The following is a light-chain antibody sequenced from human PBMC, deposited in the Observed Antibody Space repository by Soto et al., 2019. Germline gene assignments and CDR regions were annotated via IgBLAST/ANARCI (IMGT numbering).Light chain of an antibody. Sequence: QPVLTQPASVSGSRGQSITISCTGTSSDVGGYNYVSWYQHHPGKAPKVMIYDVSNRPSGVSNRFSGSKSGNTASLTISGLQAEDEADYYCSSYTSATTLVFGTGTKLTVL. J-gene: IGLJ1*01. V-gene: IGLV2-14*03. CDR2: DVS. CDR1: SSDVGGYNY. CDR3: SSYTSATTLV.